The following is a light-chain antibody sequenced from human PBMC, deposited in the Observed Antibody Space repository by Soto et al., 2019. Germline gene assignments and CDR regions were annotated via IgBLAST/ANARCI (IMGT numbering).Light chain of an antibody. V-gene: IGKV1-33*01. CDR3: QQYDQLPIT. J-gene: IGKJ4*01. CDR1: HDISKY. Sequence: DIQMTQSASSLPASVGDTVTISFQASHDISKYLNWFQQKPGKAPKLLIYDVFNVETGVPSRFSGRGSGTDFTLIISNLQTEDFATSYCQQYDQLPITFGGGTKVDI. CDR2: DVF.